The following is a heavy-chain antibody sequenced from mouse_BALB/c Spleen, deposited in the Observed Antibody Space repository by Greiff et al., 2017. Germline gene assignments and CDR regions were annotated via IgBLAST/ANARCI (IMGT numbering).Heavy chain of an antibody. CDR1: GYSITSDYV. CDR2: ISYSGST. J-gene: IGHJ3*01. D-gene: IGHD2-1*01. CDR3: AFPGNYGCWFAY. V-gene: IGHV3-2*02. Sequence: EVMLVESGPGLVKPSQSLSLTCTVTGYSITSDYVWYWIRQSPGNKLEWMGYISYSGSTSYNPSLKSRISITRDTSKNQFFLQLNSVTTEDTATYYCAFPGNYGCWFAYWGQGTLVTVSA.